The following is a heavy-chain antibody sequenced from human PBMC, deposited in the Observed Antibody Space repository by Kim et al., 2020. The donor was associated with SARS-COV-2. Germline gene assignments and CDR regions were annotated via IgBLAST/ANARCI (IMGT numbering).Heavy chain of an antibody. CDR3: ARDAGPELDTISLFDY. CDR2: IWYDGSNK. D-gene: IGHD3-10*01. V-gene: IGHV3-33*01. Sequence: GGSLRLSCAASGFTFSSYGMHWVRQAPGKGLEWVAVIWYDGSNKYYADSVKGRFTISRDNSKNTLYLQMNSLRAEDTAVYYCARDAGPELDTISLFDYWGQGTLVTVSS. CDR1: GFTFSSYG. J-gene: IGHJ4*02.